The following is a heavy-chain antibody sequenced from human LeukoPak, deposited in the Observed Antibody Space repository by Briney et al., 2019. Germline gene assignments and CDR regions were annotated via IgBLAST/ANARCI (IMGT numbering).Heavy chain of an antibody. CDR1: GVSISSSSYY. Sequence: PSETLSLTCTVSGVSISSSSYYWGWIRQPPGKGLEWIGCIYYSGSTYYNPSLKSRVTISVDTSKNQFSLKLSSVTAADTAVYYCASTTSITMVRGVINYWGQGTLVTVSS. CDR3: ASTTSITMVRGVINY. J-gene: IGHJ4*02. CDR2: IYYSGST. D-gene: IGHD3-10*01. V-gene: IGHV4-39*01.